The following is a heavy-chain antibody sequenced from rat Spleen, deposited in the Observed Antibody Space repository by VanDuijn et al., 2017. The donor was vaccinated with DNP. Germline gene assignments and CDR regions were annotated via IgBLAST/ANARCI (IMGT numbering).Heavy chain of an antibody. D-gene: IGHD1-11*01. CDR3: ARHGLYGGYSEPFDY. Sequence: EVQLVESGGGLVQPGRSLKLSCAASGFTFSNYDMAWVRQAPTKGLEWVASISTSGGSTYYRDSVKGRFTVSRDNAKSTLYLQMDSLRSEDTATYYCARHGLYGGYSEPFDYWGQGVMVTVSS. J-gene: IGHJ2*01. CDR1: GFTFSNYD. V-gene: IGHV5-25*01. CDR2: ISTSGGST.